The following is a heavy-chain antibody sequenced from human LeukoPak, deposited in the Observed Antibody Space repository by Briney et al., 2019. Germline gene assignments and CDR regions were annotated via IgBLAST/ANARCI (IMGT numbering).Heavy chain of an antibody. J-gene: IGHJ6*03. V-gene: IGHV3-30*02. CDR1: GFIFTDYG. D-gene: IGHD2-21*01. Sequence: PGGSLRLSCAASGFIFTDYGMHWVRQAPGKGLEWLTFIRYDGSDKYYADSVKGRFTISRDNSKNTLYLQMNSLRAEDTAVYYCARGVVVIARPYYYMDVWGKGTTVTVSS. CDR3: ARGVVVIARPYYYMDV. CDR2: IRYDGSDK.